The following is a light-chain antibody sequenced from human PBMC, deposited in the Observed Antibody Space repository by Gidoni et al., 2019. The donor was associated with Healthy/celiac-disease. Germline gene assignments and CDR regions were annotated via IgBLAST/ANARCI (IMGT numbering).Light chain of an antibody. J-gene: IGKJ2*01. CDR2: GAS. CDR1: QSVSSSY. CDR3: QQYGSSPYT. Sequence: EIVLTQSRGTLSLSPGERATLSCRASQSVSSSYLAWYQQKPGQAPRLLIYGASSRATGIPDRFSGSGSGTDFTLTISSLEPEDFAVYYCQQYGSSPYTFGQXTKLEIK. V-gene: IGKV3-20*01.